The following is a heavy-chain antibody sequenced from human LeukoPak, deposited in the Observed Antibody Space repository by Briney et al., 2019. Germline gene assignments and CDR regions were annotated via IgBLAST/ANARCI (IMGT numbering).Heavy chain of an antibody. CDR3: ARAGNIRFDY. CDR1: GFTFSSYA. CDR2: ISGRDGSA. D-gene: IGHD2/OR15-2a*01. V-gene: IGHV3-23*01. J-gene: IGHJ4*02. Sequence: GGSLRLSCAASGFTFSSYAMSWVRQAPGKGLEWVSSISGRDGSAYNADSVKGRFTISRDNSKNTLYLQMNSLRAEDTAVYYCARAGNIRFDYWGQGTLVTVSS.